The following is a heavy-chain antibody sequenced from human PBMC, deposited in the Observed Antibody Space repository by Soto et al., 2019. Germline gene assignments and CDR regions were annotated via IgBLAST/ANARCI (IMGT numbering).Heavy chain of an antibody. CDR3: ARRTRIYDYIWGTYRPDYFDY. CDR2: IYFSGST. D-gene: IGHD3-16*02. Sequence: QLQLQESGPGLVKPSETLSLTCAVSGGSIGSSDYYWGWIRQPPGKGLEWIGTIYFSGSTYYNRSLQSRVTFSVDTSKNQFSLKLSSVTAADTAVYFCARRTRIYDYIWGTYRPDYFDYWGQGTLVTVSS. CDR1: GGSIGSSDYY. V-gene: IGHV4-39*01. J-gene: IGHJ4*02.